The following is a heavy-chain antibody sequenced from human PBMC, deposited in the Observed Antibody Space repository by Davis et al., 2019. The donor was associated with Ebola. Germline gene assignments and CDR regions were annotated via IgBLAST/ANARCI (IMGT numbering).Heavy chain of an antibody. CDR2: INHSGST. D-gene: IGHD5-12*01. Sequence: SETLSLTCAVYGGSFSGYYWSWIRQPPGKGLEWIGEINHSGSTNYNPSLKSRVTISVDKSKNQFSLKLSSVTAADTAVYYCARDGPYGGYAGYWGQGTLVTVSS. J-gene: IGHJ4*02. CDR1: GGSFSGYY. CDR3: ARDGPYGGYAGY. V-gene: IGHV4-34*01.